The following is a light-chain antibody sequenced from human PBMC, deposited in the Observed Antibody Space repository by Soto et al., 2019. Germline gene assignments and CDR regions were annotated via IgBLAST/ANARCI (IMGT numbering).Light chain of an antibody. J-gene: IGLJ1*01. Sequence: QSVLTQPPSASGTHGQRVTISCSGSSSNIGSNTVNWYQQLPGTAPKLLIYSNNQRPSGVPDRFSGSKSGTSASLAISGLQSEDEDDYYCAAWDDSLNGLFVFGTGTKLTVL. CDR2: SNN. V-gene: IGLV1-44*01. CDR1: SSNIGSNT. CDR3: AAWDDSLNGLFV.